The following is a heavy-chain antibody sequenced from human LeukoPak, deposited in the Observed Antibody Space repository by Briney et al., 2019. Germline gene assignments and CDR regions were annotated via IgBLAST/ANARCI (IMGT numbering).Heavy chain of an antibody. V-gene: IGHV3-53*04. J-gene: IGHJ3*01. CDR2: LYSGGST. D-gene: IGHD5-24*01. CDR1: GFSVSYSY. CDR3: AREGKERLRDGYNYEDPFNV. Sequence: SGRSLRLSCAASGFSVSYSYMNWVRQAPGKGLEWVSVLYSGGSTYYADSVKGRFTISRYDSKNTVYLHMNSLRTEDTAVYYCAREGKERLRDGYNYEDPFNVWGQGTMVIVSS.